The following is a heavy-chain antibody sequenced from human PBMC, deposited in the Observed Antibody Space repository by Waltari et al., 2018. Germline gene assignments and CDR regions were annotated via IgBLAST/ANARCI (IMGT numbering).Heavy chain of an antibody. J-gene: IGHJ6*03. Sequence: QVQLVESGGGVVQPGRSLRLSCSASGLIFPRSGMHWVRQALGKGLQWVAVIWNDGSLKYYTDSVKGRFTISRDNSENTRYLQMSGLRPEDTAVYYCARSVTTGSGYMDVWGKGTTVTVSS. CDR3: ARSVTTGSGYMDV. CDR2: IWNDGSLK. D-gene: IGHD4-17*01. V-gene: IGHV3-33*01. CDR1: GLIFPRSG.